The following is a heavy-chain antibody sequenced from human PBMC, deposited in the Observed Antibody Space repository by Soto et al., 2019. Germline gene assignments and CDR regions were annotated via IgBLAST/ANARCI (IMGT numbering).Heavy chain of an antibody. D-gene: IGHD1-1*01. J-gene: IGHJ6*03. CDR1: GYPFTSYG. CDR3: ARDHSFVRNSSSGTDL. CDR2: ISPFNGNT. Sequence: ASVKVSCKASGYPFTSYGISWVRQAPGQGLEWMGWISPFNGNTYYAQDLQGRVSMITDTSTSTIYMELRTLRSDDTAVYYCARDHSFVRNSSSGTDLWGKGARVTVP. V-gene: IGHV1-18*01.